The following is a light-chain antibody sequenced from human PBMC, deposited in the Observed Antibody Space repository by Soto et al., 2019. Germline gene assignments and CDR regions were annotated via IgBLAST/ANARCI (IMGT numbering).Light chain of an antibody. CDR3: QQYLSSPPYG. CDR2: DAS. V-gene: IGKV3-20*01. J-gene: IGKJ2*03. CDR1: QTISSY. Sequence: EIVLTQSPGTLSLSPGERATLSCRASQTISSYLAWYQHKPGQAPRLLIYDASNRATDIPDRFSGSGSGTDFTPTIGRLEPEDFAVYYCQQYLSSPPYGFGQGTKLEIK.